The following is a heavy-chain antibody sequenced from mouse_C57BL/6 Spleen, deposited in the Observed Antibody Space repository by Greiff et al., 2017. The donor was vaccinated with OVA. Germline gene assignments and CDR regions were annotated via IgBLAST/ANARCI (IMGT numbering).Heavy chain of an antibody. V-gene: IGHV1-64*01. J-gene: IGHJ4*01. CDR1: GYTFTSYW. CDR2: IHPNSGST. CDR3: ARRGDLDAMDY. Sequence: QVQLKEPGAELVKPGASVKLSCKASGYTFTSYWMHWVKQRPGQGLEWIGMIHPNSGSTNYNEKFKSKATLTVDKSSSTAYMQLSSLTSEDSAVYYCARRGDLDAMDYWGQGTSVTVSS.